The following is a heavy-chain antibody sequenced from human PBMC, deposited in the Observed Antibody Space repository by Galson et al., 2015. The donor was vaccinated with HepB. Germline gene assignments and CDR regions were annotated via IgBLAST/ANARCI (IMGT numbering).Heavy chain of an antibody. CDR2: ISSSSNYR. CDR1: GFTFSTYS. CDR3: ARDWRPGGGEVVVLALFDY. V-gene: IGHV3-21*01. J-gene: IGHJ4*02. D-gene: IGHD3-22*01. Sequence: SLRLSCAVSGFTFSTYSMGWVRQAPGKGLEWVSSISSSSNYRYYADSVRGRFTISRDNAKNSLYLQMNSLRADDTAMYYCARDWRPGGGEVVVLALFDYWGQGTLVTVSS.